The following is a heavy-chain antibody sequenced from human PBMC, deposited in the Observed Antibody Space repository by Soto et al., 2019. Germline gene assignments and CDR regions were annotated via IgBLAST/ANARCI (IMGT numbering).Heavy chain of an antibody. CDR2: IGTNGGST. CDR3: VKPPAYDIDSNAYYSG. D-gene: IGHD3-22*01. CDR1: GFTFSNYA. V-gene: IGHV3-64D*06. Sequence: PWGSLRLSCSASGFTFSNYALHWFRQAPGKGLEYVSSIGTNGGSTFYADSVKGRFTISRDNSKNTLYLQMSSLRAEDTAEYYCVKPPAYDIDSNAYYSGWGKGTLVTVSS. J-gene: IGHJ4*02.